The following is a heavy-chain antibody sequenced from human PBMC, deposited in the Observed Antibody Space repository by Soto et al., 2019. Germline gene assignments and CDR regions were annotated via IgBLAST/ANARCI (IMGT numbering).Heavy chain of an antibody. CDR3: AGMDCSSTSCYVGNWFDP. V-gene: IGHV3-21*01. J-gene: IGHJ5*02. Sequence: EVQLVESGGGLVKPGGSLRLSCAASGFTFSSYSMNWVRQAPGKGLEWVSSISSSSSYIYYADSVKGRFTISRDNAKNSLYLQMNGRRAEDPAVYYCAGMDCSSTSCYVGNWFDPWGQGTLVTVSS. D-gene: IGHD2-2*01. CDR1: GFTFSSYS. CDR2: ISSSSSYI.